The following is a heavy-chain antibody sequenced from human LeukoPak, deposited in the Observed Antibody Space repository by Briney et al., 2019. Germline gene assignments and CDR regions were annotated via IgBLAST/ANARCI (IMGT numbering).Heavy chain of an antibody. CDR1: GFTFSSYS. D-gene: IGHD1-26*01. CDR3: ARDSPSGSYGDY. CDR2: ISSSSSYV. V-gene: IGHV3-21*01. Sequence: GGSLRLSCAASGFTFSSYSMNWVRQAPGKGLEWVSSISSSSSYVYYADSVKGRFTISRDNAKNSLYLQMNSLRAEDTAVYYCARDSPSGSYGDYWGQGALVTVSS. J-gene: IGHJ4*02.